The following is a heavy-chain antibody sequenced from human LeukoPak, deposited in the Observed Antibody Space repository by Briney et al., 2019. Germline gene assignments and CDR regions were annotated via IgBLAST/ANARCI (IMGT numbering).Heavy chain of an antibody. CDR2: ISWNSGLK. V-gene: IGHV3-9*01. J-gene: IGHJ4*02. Sequence: PGGSLRLSCAASGFTFYDFAMHWVRQVPGKGLEWVSGISWNSGLKGYADSVKGRFTISRDNAKNSAFLQMNSLRPEDTALYSCVKGPFGSGTSERFDFWGQGILVTVSS. CDR1: GFTFYDFA. CDR3: VKGPFGSGTSERFDF. D-gene: IGHD3-10*01.